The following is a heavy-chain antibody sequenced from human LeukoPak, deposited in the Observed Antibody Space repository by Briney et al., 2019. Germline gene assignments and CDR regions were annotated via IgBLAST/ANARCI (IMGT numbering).Heavy chain of an antibody. V-gene: IGHV3-64*04. J-gene: IGHJ4*02. CDR2: INTDGGNT. Sequence: GGSLRLSCSGSGFTFSTYTMHLVRQAPGKGLEYVSSINTDGGNTYYADSVKGRFTISRDNSKNTLYLQMNSLRAEDTAVYYCAKIVATIGNWGQGTLVTVSS. CDR3: AKIVATIGN. CDR1: GFTFSTYT. D-gene: IGHD5-12*01.